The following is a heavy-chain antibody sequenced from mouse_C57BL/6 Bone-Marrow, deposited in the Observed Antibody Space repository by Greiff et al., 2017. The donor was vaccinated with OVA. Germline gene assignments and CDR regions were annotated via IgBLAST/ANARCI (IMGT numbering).Heavy chain of an antibody. V-gene: IGHV1-54*01. CDR2: INPGSGGT. CDR3: ARAGPYYDYGDVYFDY. Sequence: VKLMESGAELVRPGTSVKVSCKASGYAFTNYLIEWVKQRPGQGLEWIGVINPGSGGTNYNEKFKGKATLTADKSSSTAYMQLSSLTSEDSAVYFCARAGPYYDYGDVYFDYWGQGTTLTVSS. CDR1: GYAFTNYL. J-gene: IGHJ2*01. D-gene: IGHD2-4*01.